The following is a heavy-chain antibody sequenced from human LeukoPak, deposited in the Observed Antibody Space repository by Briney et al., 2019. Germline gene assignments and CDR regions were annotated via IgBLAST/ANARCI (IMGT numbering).Heavy chain of an antibody. CDR2: IYHRGNT. J-gene: IGHJ4*02. CDR1: GGSISGINW. CDR3: GRIGYSGYGTVDY. D-gene: IGHD5-12*01. Sequence: SGTLSLTCAVDGGSISGINWWSWVRQPIGKGLEWIGEIYHRGNTNYNPSLKSRVTISVDNSKNQFSLNLSSVTAADTAVYYCGRIGYSGYGTVDYWGQGTLVTVSS. V-gene: IGHV4-4*02.